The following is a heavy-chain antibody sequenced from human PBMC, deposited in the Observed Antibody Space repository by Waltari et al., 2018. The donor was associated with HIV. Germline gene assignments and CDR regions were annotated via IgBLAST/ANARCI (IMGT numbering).Heavy chain of an antibody. CDR3: ARATLAGYSYSMEV. Sequence: CAASGFTFISYAMHWVRPAPGKGLERVSVISHDGSNKYYADSVKGRFTISRDNSKNTLYLQMNSLRAGDTAVYYCARATLAGYSYSMEVWGQGTTVTGSS. CDR1: GFTFISYA. V-gene: IGHV3-30*01. J-gene: IGHJ6*02. D-gene: IGHD3-16*01. CDR2: ISHDGSNK.